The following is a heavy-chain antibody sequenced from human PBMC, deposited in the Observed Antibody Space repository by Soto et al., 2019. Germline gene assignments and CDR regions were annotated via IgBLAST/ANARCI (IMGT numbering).Heavy chain of an antibody. D-gene: IGHD3-22*01. CDR2: LWHDGSKT. CDR3: ARDLSSVTYTFDF. J-gene: IGHJ4*02. CDR1: GFPFSNYG. V-gene: IGHV3-33*01. Sequence: QVQLVESGGGVVQPGGSLRISCAASGFPFSNYGMHWVRQTPGKGLEWVAVLWHDGSKTYYADSVRGRFTISRDISKNTLYLEMSSLKVEDTAVYYCARDLSSVTYTFDFRGQGPLVIVSS.